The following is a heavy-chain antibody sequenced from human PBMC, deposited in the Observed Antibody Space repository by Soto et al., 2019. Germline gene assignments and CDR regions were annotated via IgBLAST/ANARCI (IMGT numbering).Heavy chain of an antibody. CDR1: GGPYNSFA. Sequence: SVKVSCKASGGPYNSFAISWVRQAPGQGLEWIGGIIPVFGTATYAQKFKGGVTITAEESTSTAYMELSSLTSEDTAVYYCARFLGGAGSYYDGQNYNYYNGMDVWGQGTTVTVSS. D-gene: IGHD3-10*01. J-gene: IGHJ6*02. CDR2: IIPVFGTA. CDR3: ARFLGGAGSYYDGQNYNYYNGMDV. V-gene: IGHV1-69*13.